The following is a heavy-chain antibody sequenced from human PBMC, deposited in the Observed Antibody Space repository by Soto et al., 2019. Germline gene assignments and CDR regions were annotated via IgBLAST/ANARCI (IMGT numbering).Heavy chain of an antibody. J-gene: IGHJ6*02. Sequence: VKVSCKASGGTFSSYAISWVRQAPGQGLEWMGGIIPIFGTANYAQKFQGRVTITADESTSTAYMELSSLRSEDTAVYYCARDGDQLRRTYYYGMDVWGQGTTVTVSS. CDR3: ARDGDQLRRTYYYGMDV. CDR2: IIPIFGTA. V-gene: IGHV1-69*01. D-gene: IGHD2-2*01. CDR1: GGTFSSYA.